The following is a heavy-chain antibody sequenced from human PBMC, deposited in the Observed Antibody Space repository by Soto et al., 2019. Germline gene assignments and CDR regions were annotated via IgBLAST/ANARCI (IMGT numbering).Heavy chain of an antibody. CDR1: GVTFSSET. Sequence: QVQLVQSGADVKKPGSSVKVSCQASGVTFSSETLGWVRQAPGQGLEWVGGIIPLFGTASYAQKFQGRVTITTDESTGTASIALSSLRSGDTAVYFCATELGENPASPFDAWGQGTLVTVSS. CDR2: IIPLFGTA. D-gene: IGHD3-10*01. V-gene: IGHV1-69*01. CDR3: ATELGENPASPFDA. J-gene: IGHJ4*02.